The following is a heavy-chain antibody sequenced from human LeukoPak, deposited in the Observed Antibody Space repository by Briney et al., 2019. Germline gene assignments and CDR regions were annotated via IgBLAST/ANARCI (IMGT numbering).Heavy chain of an antibody. V-gene: IGHV4-59*11. CDR1: GGSISSHY. J-gene: IGHJ4*02. CDR3: AREDIVHTIVDY. D-gene: IGHD5-12*01. CDR2: IYYSGSA. Sequence: SETLSLTCTVSGGSISSHYWSWIRQPPGKGLEWIGYIYYSGSAYYNPSLKSRLTISVDTSKNQFSLKLSSVTAADTAVYYCAREDIVHTIVDYWGQGTLVTVSS.